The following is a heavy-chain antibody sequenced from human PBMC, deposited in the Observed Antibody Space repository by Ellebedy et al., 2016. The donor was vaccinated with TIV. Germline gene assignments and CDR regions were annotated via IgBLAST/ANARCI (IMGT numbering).Heavy chain of an antibody. CDR3: ARVRTYSSSPAFDP. Sequence: SETLSLXCTVSGGSISSSSYYWGWIRQPPGKGLEWIGSIYYSGSTYYNPSLKSRVTISVDTSKNQFSLKLSSVTAADTAVYYCARVRTYSSSPAFDPWGQGTLVTVSS. CDR2: IYYSGST. J-gene: IGHJ5*02. CDR1: GGSISSSSYY. D-gene: IGHD6-13*01. V-gene: IGHV4-39*07.